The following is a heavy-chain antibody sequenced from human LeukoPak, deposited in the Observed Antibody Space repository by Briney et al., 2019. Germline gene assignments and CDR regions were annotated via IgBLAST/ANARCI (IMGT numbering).Heavy chain of an antibody. J-gene: IGHJ4*02. CDR2: TSYSGDGA. Sequence: GGSLRLSCVVSGFTFSGYGLSWVRQTPGKGLEWVSATSYSGDGAYYADSVRGRFTASRDSSTNTYYLQMDSLRAEDTAVYYCAKSRTVIDGFYYFDYWGQGTLVTVSS. V-gene: IGHV3-23*01. CDR1: GFTFSGYG. D-gene: IGHD4-17*01. CDR3: AKSRTVIDGFYYFDY.